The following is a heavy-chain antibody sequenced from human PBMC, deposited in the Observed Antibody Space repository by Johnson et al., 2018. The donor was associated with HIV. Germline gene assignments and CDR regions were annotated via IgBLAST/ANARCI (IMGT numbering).Heavy chain of an antibody. D-gene: IGHD3-3*01. Sequence: VQVVESGGSLVKPGGSLRLSCAVAGVSFNNAWMSWLRQVPGKGLAWVGRLKSKVDGATTDYAVPVKGRFSISGDDSQNTLYLQMTDLRTEDTAVYYCATQGALIAGVDALDIWGEGTMVTVSS. J-gene: IGHJ3*02. V-gene: IGHV3-15*01. CDR2: LKSKVDGATT. CDR1: GVSFNNAW. CDR3: ATQGALIAGVDALDI.